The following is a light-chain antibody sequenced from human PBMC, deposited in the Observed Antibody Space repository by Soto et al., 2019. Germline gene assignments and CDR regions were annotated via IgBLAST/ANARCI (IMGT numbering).Light chain of an antibody. CDR1: GNDVGGYNY. CDR3: ASYAGSNSWGV. Sequence: QSALTQPPSASGSPGQSVTISCTGTGNDVGGYNYVSWYQQYPGKAPKLIIYEVYKRPSGAPDGFSGSKSGNTASLTVSVLRAEDEADYYCASYAGSNSWGVFGGGTKLTVL. J-gene: IGLJ3*02. V-gene: IGLV2-8*01. CDR2: EVY.